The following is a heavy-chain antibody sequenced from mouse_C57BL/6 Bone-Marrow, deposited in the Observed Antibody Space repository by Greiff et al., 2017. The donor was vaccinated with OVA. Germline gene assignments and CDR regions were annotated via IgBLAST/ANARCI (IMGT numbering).Heavy chain of an antibody. Sequence: QVQLQQPGTELVKPGASVKLSCKASGYTFTSYWMHWVKQRPGQGLEWIGNINPSNGGTNYNEKFKSKATLTVDKSSSTAYMQLSSLTSEDSAVYYCARDHYYGSGYWYFDVWGTGTTVTVSS. CDR1: GYTFTSYW. V-gene: IGHV1-53*01. CDR2: INPSNGGT. J-gene: IGHJ1*03. CDR3: ARDHYYGSGYWYFDV. D-gene: IGHD1-1*01.